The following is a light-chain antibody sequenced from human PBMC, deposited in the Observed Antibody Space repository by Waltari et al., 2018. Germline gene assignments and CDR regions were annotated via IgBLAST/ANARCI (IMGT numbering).Light chain of an antibody. J-gene: IGLJ2*01. CDR3: SSYTANTRF. CDR1: CSDVGCENR. Sequence: QSALTQPPSVSGSPGQSVTISCSGTCSDVGCENRVSWYQQPPGTAPKLIIYDVRNRPSGGSHRFSGSRSGNTASLTISGRQAEDEADYYCSSYTANTRFFGGGTKLTVL. V-gene: IGLV2-18*02. CDR2: DVR.